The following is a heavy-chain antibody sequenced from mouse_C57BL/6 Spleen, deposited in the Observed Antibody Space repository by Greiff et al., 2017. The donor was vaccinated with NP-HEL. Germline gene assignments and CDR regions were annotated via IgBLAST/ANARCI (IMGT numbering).Heavy chain of an antibody. Sequence: QVQLQQSGPELVKPGASVKISCKASGYSFTSYYIHWVKQRPGQGLEWIGWIYPGSGNTKYNEKFKGKATLTADTSSSTAYMQLSSLTSEDSAVYYCARCYYYGSSYDWFAYWGQGTLVTVSA. D-gene: IGHD1-1*01. V-gene: IGHV1-66*01. J-gene: IGHJ3*01. CDR2: IYPGSGNT. CDR1: GYSFTSYY. CDR3: ARCYYYGSSYDWFAY.